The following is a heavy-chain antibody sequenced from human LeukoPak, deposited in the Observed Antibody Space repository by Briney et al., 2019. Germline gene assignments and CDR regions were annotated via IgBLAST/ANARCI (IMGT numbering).Heavy chain of an antibody. V-gene: IGHV4-34*01. D-gene: IGHD3-22*01. J-gene: IGHJ4*02. Sequence: SETLSLTCAVYGGSFNGYYWNWIRQPPGKGLEWIGEINHSGSTKYNPSLKSRVTMSVDTSKNQFSLKLTSVTAADTAVYYCARGVFYYDTSGRGYYFDYWGQGTLVTVSS. CDR2: INHSGST. CDR1: GGSFNGYY. CDR3: ARGVFYYDTSGRGYYFDY.